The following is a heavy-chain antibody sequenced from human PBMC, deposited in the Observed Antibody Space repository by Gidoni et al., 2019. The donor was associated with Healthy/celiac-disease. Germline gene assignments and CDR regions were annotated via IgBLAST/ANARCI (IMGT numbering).Heavy chain of an antibody. CDR2: ISPIFGTA. CDR3: ARSPWIQLSYYFDY. J-gene: IGHJ4*02. CDR1: GGTFSSYA. Sequence: QVQLVQSGAEVQKPGSSVKVSCKASGGTFSSYAISWVRQAPGQGLEWMGGISPIFGTANDAQKFQGRVTITADKSTSTAYMELGSLRSEDTAVYYCARSPWIQLSYYFDYWGQGTLVTVSS. D-gene: IGHD5-18*01. V-gene: IGHV1-69*06.